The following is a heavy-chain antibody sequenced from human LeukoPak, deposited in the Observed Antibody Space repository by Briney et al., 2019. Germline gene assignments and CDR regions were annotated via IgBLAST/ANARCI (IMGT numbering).Heavy chain of an antibody. J-gene: IGHJ4*02. D-gene: IGHD3-3*01. CDR1: GFTFSSYG. CDR2: IWYDGSNK. CDR3: AKAITIFGQGDY. V-gene: IGHV3-33*06. Sequence: GGSLRLSCAASGFTFSSYGMHWVRQAPGKGLEWVALIWYDGSNKYYADSVKGRFTISRDNSKNTLYLQMNSLRAEDTAVYYCAKAITIFGQGDYWGQGTLVTVSS.